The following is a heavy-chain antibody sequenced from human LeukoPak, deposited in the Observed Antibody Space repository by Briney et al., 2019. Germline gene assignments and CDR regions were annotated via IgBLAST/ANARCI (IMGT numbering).Heavy chain of an antibody. CDR2: ISAYNGYT. V-gene: IGHV1-18*01. D-gene: IGHD2-2*01. CDR3: ARDRYCSITKCYNWFDP. Sequence: GASVKVSCKASGYTFTSYGLNWVRQAPGQGLEWMGWISAYNGYTNYAQKFQGRVTMTTHTSTSTAYMELRSLRSDDTAVYYCARDRYCSITKCYNWFDPWGQGTLVTVSS. CDR1: GYTFTSYG. J-gene: IGHJ5*02.